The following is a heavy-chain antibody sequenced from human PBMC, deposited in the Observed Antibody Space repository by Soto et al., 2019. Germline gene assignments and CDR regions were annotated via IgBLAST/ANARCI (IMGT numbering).Heavy chain of an antibody. V-gene: IGHV4-61*01. CDR1: GGSVSSGSYY. D-gene: IGHD5-18*01. J-gene: IGHJ6*02. Sequence: LTCTVSGGSVSSGSYYWSWTRQPPGKGLEWIGYIYYSGSTNYNPSLKSRVTISVDTSKNQFSLKLSSVTAADTAVYYCATRLRYSYGYYYYGMDVWGQGTTVTVSS. CDR3: ATRLRYSYGYYYYGMDV. CDR2: IYYSGST.